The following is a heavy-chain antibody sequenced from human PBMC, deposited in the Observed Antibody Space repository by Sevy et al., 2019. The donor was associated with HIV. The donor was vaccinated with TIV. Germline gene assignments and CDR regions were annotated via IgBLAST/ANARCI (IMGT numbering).Heavy chain of an antibody. D-gene: IGHD3-10*01. V-gene: IGHV3-64D*06. J-gene: IGHJ3*02. CDR2: ISSNGGST. Sequence: GGSLRLSCSASGFTFSSYAMHWVRQAPGKGLEYVSAISSNGGSTYYADSVKGRFTISRDNSKNTLYLQMSSLRAEDTAVYYCVKDAGGPAGKVRGVSAFDIWGQGTMVTVSS. CDR1: GFTFSSYA. CDR3: VKDAGGPAGKVRGVSAFDI.